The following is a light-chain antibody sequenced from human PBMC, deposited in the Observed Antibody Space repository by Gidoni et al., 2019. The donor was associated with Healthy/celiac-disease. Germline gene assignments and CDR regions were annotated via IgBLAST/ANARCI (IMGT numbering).Light chain of an antibody. CDR2: GAS. J-gene: IGKJ1*01. CDR3: QQYNNWPGT. CDR1: QSVSRN. Sequence: EIVMTQSPATLSVSPGARATLSCRASQSVSRNLAWYQQKPGQAPRLLIYGASTRATGIPGRFSGSGSGTEFTLTISSLQSEDFAVYYCQQYNNWPGTFGQGTKVEIK. V-gene: IGKV3-15*01.